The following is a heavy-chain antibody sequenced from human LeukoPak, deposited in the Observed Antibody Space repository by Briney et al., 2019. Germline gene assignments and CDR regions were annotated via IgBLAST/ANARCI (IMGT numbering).Heavy chain of an antibody. J-gene: IGHJ4*02. Sequence: GGSLRLSCAVSGFTFSSHWMTWVRQAPGKGLEWVSSISSSSSYIYYADSVKGRFTISRDNAKNSLYLQMNSLRAEDTAVYYCARDPEGYCSSTSCFIDYWGQGTLVTVSS. CDR2: ISSSSSYI. V-gene: IGHV3-21*01. D-gene: IGHD2-2*01. CDR1: GFTFSSHW. CDR3: ARDPEGYCSSTSCFIDY.